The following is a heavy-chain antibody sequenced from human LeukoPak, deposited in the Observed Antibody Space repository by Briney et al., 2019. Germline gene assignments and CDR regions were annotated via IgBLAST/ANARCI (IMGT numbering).Heavy chain of an antibody. J-gene: IGHJ4*02. CDR2: IYYSGST. D-gene: IGHD6-13*01. V-gene: IGHV4-59*01. CDR1: GGSISSYY. Sequence: KASETLSLTCTVSGGSISSYYWSWIRQPPGGGLEWIGYIYYSGSTNYNPSLKSRVTMSVDTSKNQFSLNLSSMTAADTAVYYCARGGSSSSLNHFDYWGQGTLVTVSS. CDR3: ARGGSSSSLNHFDY.